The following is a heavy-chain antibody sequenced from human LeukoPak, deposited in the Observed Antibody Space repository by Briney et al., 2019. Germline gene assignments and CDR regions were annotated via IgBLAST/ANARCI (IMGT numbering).Heavy chain of an antibody. CDR2: ISSSSSYI. J-gene: IGHJ4*02. CDR1: GFTFSSYS. V-gene: IGHV3-21*01. CDR3: AREGSSSWYYFDY. D-gene: IGHD6-13*01. Sequence: GGSLRLSCAASGFTFSSYSMNWVRQAPGRGLEWVSSISSSSSYIYYADSVKGRFTISRDNAKNSLYLQMNSLRAEDTAVYYCAREGSSSWYYFDYWGQGTLVTVSS.